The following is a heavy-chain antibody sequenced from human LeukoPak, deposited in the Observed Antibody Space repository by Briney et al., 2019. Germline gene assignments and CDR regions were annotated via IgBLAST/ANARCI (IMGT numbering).Heavy chain of an antibody. D-gene: IGHD3-22*01. Sequence: SVKVSCKASGYTFTSYGISWVRQAPGQGLEWMGRIIPIFGTANYAQKFQGRVTITTDESTSTAYMELSSLRSEDTAVYYCAVHDSSGRLDYWGQGTLVTVSS. CDR2: IIPIFGTA. V-gene: IGHV1-69*05. CDR3: AVHDSSGRLDY. J-gene: IGHJ4*02. CDR1: GYTFTSYG.